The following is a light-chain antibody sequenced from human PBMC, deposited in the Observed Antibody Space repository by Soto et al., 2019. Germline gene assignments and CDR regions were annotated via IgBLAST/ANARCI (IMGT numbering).Light chain of an antibody. CDR3: QQRNSWPPT. CDR1: QSVGND. CDR2: YAS. Sequence: EIVLTQSPATLSLSPGDRATLSCRASQSVGNDLVWYHQKRGQAPRVLIYYASNRATGIPARFSGSGSGTYFTLTISGLEPEDFAFYYCQQRNSWPPTFGGGTRVEIK. V-gene: IGKV3-11*01. J-gene: IGKJ4*01.